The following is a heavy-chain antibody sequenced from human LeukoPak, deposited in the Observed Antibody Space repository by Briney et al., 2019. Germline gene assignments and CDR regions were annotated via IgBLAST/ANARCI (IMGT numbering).Heavy chain of an antibody. CDR3: TRGVAISTSGWYDTFDY. V-gene: IGHV3-64*02. Sequence: GGSLRLSCAASGFTFRDYAMYWVRQAPGKGLDYVSVVSTDGSRIYYADSVKGRFTISRDNSKNTLYLQMGSLRAEDMAVYYCTRGVAISTSGWYDTFDYWGQGALVTVSS. D-gene: IGHD6-19*01. CDR2: VSTDGSRI. CDR1: GFTFRDYA. J-gene: IGHJ4*02.